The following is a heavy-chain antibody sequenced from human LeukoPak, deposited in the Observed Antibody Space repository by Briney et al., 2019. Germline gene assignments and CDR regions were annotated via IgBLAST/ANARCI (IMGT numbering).Heavy chain of an antibody. Sequence: ASVKVSCKASGYTFTSYGISWVRQAPGQGLEWMGWISAYNGNTNYAQKLQGRVTMTTDTSTSTAYMELRSLRSDDTAVYYCARLIYCSSTSCYHRNWFDPWDQGTLVTVSS. J-gene: IGHJ5*02. CDR2: ISAYNGNT. CDR3: ARLIYCSSTSCYHRNWFDP. CDR1: GYTFTSYG. D-gene: IGHD2-2*01. V-gene: IGHV1-18*01.